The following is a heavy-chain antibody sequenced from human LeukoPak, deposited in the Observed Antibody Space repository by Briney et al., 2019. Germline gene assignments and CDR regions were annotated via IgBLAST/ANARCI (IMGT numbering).Heavy chain of an antibody. CDR2: IIPIFGRA. D-gene: IGHD1-26*01. CDR1: GGTFSSYA. J-gene: IGHJ3*02. CDR3: ARLIVGAISSDAFDI. V-gene: IGHV1-69*05. Sequence: SVKVSCKASGGTFSSYAISWVRQAPGQGLEWMGGIIPIFGRANYAQKFQGRVTITTDESTSTAYMELGSVRSEDTAVYYCARLIVGAISSDAFDIWGQGTMVTVSS.